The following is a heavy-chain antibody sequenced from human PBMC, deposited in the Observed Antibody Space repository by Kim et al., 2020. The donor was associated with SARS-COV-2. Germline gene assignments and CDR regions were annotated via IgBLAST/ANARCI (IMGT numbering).Heavy chain of an antibody. D-gene: IGHD3-22*01. V-gene: IGHV4-39*01. Sequence: YYTPPLKSRVTISVDTSKAPFSLRLTSVTAADAAVYYCASSPYYYVFDYWGPGTLVTVSS. J-gene: IGHJ4*02. CDR3: ASSPYYYVFDY.